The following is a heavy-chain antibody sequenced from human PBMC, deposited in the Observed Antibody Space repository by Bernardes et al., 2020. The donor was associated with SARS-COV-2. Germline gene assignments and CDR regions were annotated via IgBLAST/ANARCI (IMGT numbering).Heavy chain of an antibody. CDR2: IRSGGST. J-gene: IGHJ2*01. CDR1: AFTLSSYD. D-gene: IGHD3-22*01. Sequence: GGSVRPLCAADAFTLSSYDVDWVRHDAGNGLEWVTSIRSGGSTNYAGSVKGRFTISRENATNSSYLQMNGLRAEDTAVYYCAREIEPPGHWYFDHWGRGTLVTVSS. CDR3: AREIEPPGHWYFDH. V-gene: IGHV3-13*04.